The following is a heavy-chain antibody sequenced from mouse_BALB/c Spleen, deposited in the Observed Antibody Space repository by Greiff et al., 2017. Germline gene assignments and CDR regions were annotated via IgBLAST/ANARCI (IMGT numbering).Heavy chain of an antibody. CDR3: ARGYYGSTGGFDY. Sequence: EVKVVESGPELVKPGASVKMSCKASGYTFTSYVMHWVKQKPGQGLEWIGYINPYNDGTKYNEKFKGKATLTSDKSSSTAYMELSSLTSEDSAVYYCARGYYGSTGGFDYWGQGTTLTVSS. CDR2: INPYNDGT. V-gene: IGHV1-14*01. J-gene: IGHJ2*01. CDR1: GYTFTSYV. D-gene: IGHD1-1*01.